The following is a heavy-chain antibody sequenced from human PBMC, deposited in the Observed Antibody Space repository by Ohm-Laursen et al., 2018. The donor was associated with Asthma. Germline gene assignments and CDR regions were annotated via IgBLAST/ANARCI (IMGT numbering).Heavy chain of an antibody. CDR3: AKFNCSSTSCFGFDY. CDR1: GFTVSSNY. CDR2: IYSGGST. J-gene: IGHJ4*02. Sequence: SLRLSCAASGFTVSSNYMSWVRQAPGKGLEWVSVIYSGGSTYYADSVKGRFTISRDNSKNALYLQMNSLRAEDTAVYYCAKFNCSSTSCFGFDYWGQGTLVTVSS. D-gene: IGHD2-2*01. V-gene: IGHV3-53*01.